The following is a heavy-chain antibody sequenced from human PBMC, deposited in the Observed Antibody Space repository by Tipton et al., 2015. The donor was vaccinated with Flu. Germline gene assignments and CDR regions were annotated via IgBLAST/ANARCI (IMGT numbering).Heavy chain of an antibody. CDR2: ISYSGNT. CDR1: SGSIRSTNYF. D-gene: IGHD3-10*02. CDR3: ARLSFYDVDLKNFYFED. V-gene: IGHV4-39*01. Sequence: GLVKPSETLSLTCTVSSGSIRSTNYFCAWIRQPPGKGLECIGGISYSGNTYSNPSLKSRVVISVDTSKNQFSLKLTSVTAADTAIYYCARLSFYDVDLKNFYFEDWGQGTLVTVSS. J-gene: IGHJ4*02.